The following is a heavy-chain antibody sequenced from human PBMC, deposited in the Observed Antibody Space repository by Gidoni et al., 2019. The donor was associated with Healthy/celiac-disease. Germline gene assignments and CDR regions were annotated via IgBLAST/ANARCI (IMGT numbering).Heavy chain of an antibody. CDR2: IDWDDDK. CDR3: ARIRIAAAGTLGYFDL. V-gene: IGHV2-70*01. D-gene: IGHD6-13*01. J-gene: IGHJ2*01. Sequence: VPLRESGPALGNPTQPLTLTCTFPGFSPSTRGRCVSWIRQPPGKALEWLALIDWDDDKYYSTSLKTRLTISKDTSKNQVVLTMTNMDPVDTATYYCARIRIAAAGTLGYFDLWGRGTLVTVSS. CDR1: GFSPSTRGRC.